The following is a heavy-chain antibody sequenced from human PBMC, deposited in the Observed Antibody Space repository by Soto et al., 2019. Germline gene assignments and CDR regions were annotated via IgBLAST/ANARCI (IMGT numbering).Heavy chain of an antibody. J-gene: IGHJ6*02. CDR1: GFTFSSYA. Sequence: EVQLLESGGGLVQPGGSLRLSCAASGFTFSSYAMSWVRQAPGKGLEWVSAISGSGGSTYYADSVKGRFTISRDNSKNTLYLQMNSLRAEDTAVYYCAKDQARGQWGHYGMDVWGQGTTVTVSS. CDR2: ISGSGGST. CDR3: AKDQARGQWGHYGMDV. D-gene: IGHD6-19*01. V-gene: IGHV3-23*01.